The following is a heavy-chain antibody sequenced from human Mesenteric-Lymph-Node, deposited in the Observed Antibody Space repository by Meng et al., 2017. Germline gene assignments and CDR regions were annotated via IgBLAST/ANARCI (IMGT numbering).Heavy chain of an antibody. CDR3: ASPLGILGIVDL. V-gene: IGHV4-39*01. CDR1: GGSISSSSYY. CDR2: IYYSGST. J-gene: IGHJ2*01. D-gene: IGHD7-27*01. Sequence: LRLPESGPGLVKPSETLSLTCTVSGGSISSSSYYWGWIRQPPGKGLEWIGSIYYSGSTYYNPSLKSRVTISVDTSKNQFSLKLSSVTAADTAVYYCASPLGILGIVDLWGRGTLVTSPQ.